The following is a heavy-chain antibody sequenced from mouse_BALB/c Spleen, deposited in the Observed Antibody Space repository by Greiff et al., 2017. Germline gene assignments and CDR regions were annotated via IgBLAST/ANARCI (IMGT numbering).Heavy chain of an antibody. CDR3: ARGVSTVGDSAAFDY. J-gene: IGHJ2*01. D-gene: IGHD1-1*01. Sequence: EVQLVESGAGLVKPGGSLKLSCAASGFTFSSYAMPWVRQTPEKRLEWVAYISSGGSTYYSDSMKGRFTTSRDNARNILYLQMSSLRSEDTAMYYCARGVSTVGDSAAFDYWGQGTTVTVSA. CDR2: ISSGGST. CDR1: GFTFSSYA. V-gene: IGHV5-6-5*01.